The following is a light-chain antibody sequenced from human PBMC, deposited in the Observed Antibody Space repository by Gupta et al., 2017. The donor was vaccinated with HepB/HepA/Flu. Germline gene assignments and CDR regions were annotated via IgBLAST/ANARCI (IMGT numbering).Light chain of an antibody. CDR1: SSNIGAAYD. Sequence: QSVLTQPPSLSGAPGTMLTISCTGSSSNIGAAYDVHWYQQLPGTAPKLLIYANNKRPSGVPDRFSASKSGTSASLAITGLQAEDEADYYCQSYDSSLSGSGVFGGGTKLTVL. J-gene: IGLJ3*02. CDR3: QSYDSSLSGSGV. CDR2: ANN. V-gene: IGLV1-40*01.